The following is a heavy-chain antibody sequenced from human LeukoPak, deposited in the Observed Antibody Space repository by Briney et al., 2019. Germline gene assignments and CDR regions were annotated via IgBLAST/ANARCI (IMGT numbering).Heavy chain of an antibody. CDR3: ARLGPPSGFVYPNFDY. J-gene: IGHJ4*02. V-gene: IGHV1-2*06. Sequence: ASVKVSCKASGYTFTGYYMHWVRQAPGQGLEWMGQINPNSGGTNYAQKFQGRVTMTRDTSISTAYMELSRLRSDDTAVYYCARLGPPSGFVYPNFDYWGQGTLVTVSS. D-gene: IGHD2-2*02. CDR2: INPNSGGT. CDR1: GYTFTGYY.